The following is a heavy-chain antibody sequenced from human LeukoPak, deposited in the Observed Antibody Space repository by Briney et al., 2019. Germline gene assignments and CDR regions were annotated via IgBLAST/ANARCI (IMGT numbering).Heavy chain of an antibody. CDR3: ARHLGYCSSTSCYTIIGWFDP. V-gene: IGHV4-39*01. CDR2: IYYSGST. CDR1: GGSISSSSYY. Sequence: SETLSLTCTVSGGSISSSSYYWGWIRQPPGKGLEWIGSIYYSGSTYDNPSLKSRVTISVDTSKNQFSLKLSSVTAADTAVYYCARHLGYCSSTSCYTIIGWFDPWGQGTLVTVSS. J-gene: IGHJ5*02. D-gene: IGHD2-2*02.